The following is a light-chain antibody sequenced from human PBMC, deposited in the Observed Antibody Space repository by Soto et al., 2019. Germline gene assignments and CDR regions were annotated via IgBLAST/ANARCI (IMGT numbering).Light chain of an antibody. CDR2: CAS. V-gene: IGKV3-20*01. CDR1: QSVSSGY. J-gene: IGKJ5*01. Sequence: IVLTQSPGTLSLSPGERATLSCRASQSVSSGYLAWYQQKPGQAPRLVIYCASSMATGIPDRFSGSGSGTDFTLTISRLEPEDFAVYYCQQYGSSPPITFGQGTRLEIK. CDR3: QQYGSSPPIT.